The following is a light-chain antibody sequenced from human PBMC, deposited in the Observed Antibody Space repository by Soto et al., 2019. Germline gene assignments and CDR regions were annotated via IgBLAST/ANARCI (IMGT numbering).Light chain of an antibody. CDR3: SSYTSSSTYV. CDR2: DVS. Sequence: QSVLTQPASVSGAPGQSIAISCTGTSSDVGGYNYVSWYQHHPGKAPKLMVYDVSNRPSGVSNRFSGSKSGNTASLTISGLQAEDEADYYCSSYTSSSTYVFGTGTQLPVL. V-gene: IGLV2-14*03. J-gene: IGLJ1*01. CDR1: SSDVGGYNY.